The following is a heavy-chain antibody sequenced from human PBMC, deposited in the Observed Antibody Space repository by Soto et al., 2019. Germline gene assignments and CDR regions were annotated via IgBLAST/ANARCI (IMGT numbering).Heavy chain of an antibody. D-gene: IGHD6-19*01. CDR3: ARSRLASGVWLGNFDY. CDR2: IYYSGST. CDR1: GGSISSYY. Sequence: SETLSLTCTVSGGSISSYYWSWIRQPPGKGLEWIGYIYYSGSTNYNPSLKSRVTISVDTSKNQFSLKLSSVTAADTAVYYCARSRLASGVWLGNFDYWGQGTLVTVSS. V-gene: IGHV4-59*01. J-gene: IGHJ4*02.